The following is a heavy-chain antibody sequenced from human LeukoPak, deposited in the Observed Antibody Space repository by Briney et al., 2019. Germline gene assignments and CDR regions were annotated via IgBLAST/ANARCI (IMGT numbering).Heavy chain of an antibody. CDR3: AKEYCSSTSCYFYRFDP. CDR2: IRYDGSNK. V-gene: IGHV3-30*02. CDR1: GFTFSSYG. J-gene: IGHJ5*02. D-gene: IGHD2-2*01. Sequence: PGGSLRLSCAASGFTFSSYGMHWVRQAPGKGLEWVAFIRYDGSNKYYADSVKGRFTISRDNSKNTLYLQMNSLRAEDTAVYYCAKEYCSSTSCYFYRFDPWGQGTLVTVSS.